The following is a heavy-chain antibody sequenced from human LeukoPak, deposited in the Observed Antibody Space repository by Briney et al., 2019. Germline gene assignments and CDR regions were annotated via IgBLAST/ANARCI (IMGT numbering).Heavy chain of an antibody. J-gene: IGHJ3*02. Sequence: ASVKVSCKASGYTFTVYYMHWVRQAPGQGLEWMGWINPNSGGTNYAQKFQGRVTMTRDTSITTAYMELSRLRSDDTAVYYCARASWFGELSDAFDIWGQGTMVTVSS. V-gene: IGHV1-2*02. CDR1: GYTFTVYY. CDR2: INPNSGGT. D-gene: IGHD3-10*01. CDR3: ARASWFGELSDAFDI.